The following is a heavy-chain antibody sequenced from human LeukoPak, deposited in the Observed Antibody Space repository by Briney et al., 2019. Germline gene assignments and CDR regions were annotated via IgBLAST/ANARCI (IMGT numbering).Heavy chain of an antibody. Sequence: GGSLRLSCAASGFTFSSYAIHWVRQAPGKGLEWVAAISYDGSSKYYADSVKGRFTISRDNSKNTLYLQMNSLRVEDSAVYYCAKSVEMATIMPAFDYWGQGTLVTVSS. CDR1: GFTFSSYA. CDR2: ISYDGSSK. J-gene: IGHJ4*02. D-gene: IGHD5-24*01. V-gene: IGHV3-30*04. CDR3: AKSVEMATIMPAFDY.